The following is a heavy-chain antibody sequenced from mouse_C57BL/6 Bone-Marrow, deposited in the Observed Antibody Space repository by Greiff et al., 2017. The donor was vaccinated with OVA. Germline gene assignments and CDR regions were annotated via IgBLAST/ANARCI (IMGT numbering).Heavy chain of an antibody. J-gene: IGHJ4*01. D-gene: IGHD1-1*01. Sequence: EVMLVESGGGLVQPGGSLKLSCAASGFTFSDYYMYWVRQTPEKRLEWVAYISNGGGSTYYPDTVKGRFTISRDNAKNTLYLQMSRLKSEDTAKYYCARRTVVDKDYARDYWGQGTSVTVAS. V-gene: IGHV5-12*01. CDR2: ISNGGGST. CDR1: GFTFSDYY. CDR3: ARRTVVDKDYARDY.